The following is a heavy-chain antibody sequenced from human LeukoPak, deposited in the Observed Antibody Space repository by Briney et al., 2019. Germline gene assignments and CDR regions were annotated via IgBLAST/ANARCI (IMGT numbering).Heavy chain of an antibody. D-gene: IGHD6-19*01. J-gene: IGHJ6*03. V-gene: IGHV4-38-2*01. Sequence: SETLSLTCAVSGYSISSGYYWSWIRQPPGKGLEWIGEINHSGSTNYNPSLKSRVTISVDTSKNQFSLKLSSVTAADTAVYYCARHGTVAPLEKYYYYYYMDVWGKGTTVTVSS. CDR3: ARHGTVAPLEKYYYYYYMDV. CDR2: INHSGST. CDR1: GYSISSGYY.